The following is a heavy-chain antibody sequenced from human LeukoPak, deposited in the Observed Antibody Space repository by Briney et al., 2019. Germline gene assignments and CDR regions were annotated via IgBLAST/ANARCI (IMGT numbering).Heavy chain of an antibody. Sequence: GGSLRLSCAASGFTFSSYAMSWVRQAPGKGLEWVSAISGSGGSTYYADSVKGRFTISRDNSKNMLYLQMSSLRSEDTAVYYCARLGYCSGGSCEGVYWGQGTLVTVSS. CDR1: GFTFSSYA. D-gene: IGHD2-15*01. CDR3: ARLGYCSGGSCEGVY. CDR2: ISGSGGST. J-gene: IGHJ4*02. V-gene: IGHV3-23*01.